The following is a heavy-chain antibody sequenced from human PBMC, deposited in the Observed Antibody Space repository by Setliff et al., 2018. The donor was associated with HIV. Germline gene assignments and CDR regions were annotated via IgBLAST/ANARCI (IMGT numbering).Heavy chain of an antibody. D-gene: IGHD3-3*01. CDR2: IRSKAYGGTT. V-gene: IGHV3-49*04. Sequence: GSLRLSCTTIGFTFGDYGMSWVRQAPGKGLEWVSFIRSKAYGGTTEYAASVTGRFTISRDDSKRIAYLQMDSLKTEDTAVYYCARAVGWDFWSGYYLDYWGQGTLVTVSS. J-gene: IGHJ4*02. CDR3: ARAVGWDFWSGYYLDY. CDR1: GFTFGDYG.